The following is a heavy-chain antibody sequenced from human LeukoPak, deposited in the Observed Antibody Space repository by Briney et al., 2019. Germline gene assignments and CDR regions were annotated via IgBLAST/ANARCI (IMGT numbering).Heavy chain of an antibody. Sequence: ASVKVSCKASGYTFTSYGISWVRQAPGQGLEWMGWISAYNGNTNYAQKLQGRVTMTTDTSTSTAYMELRSLRSDDTAVYYCARAKRITMIVVVESDAFDIWGQGTMVTVSS. CDR3: ARAKRITMIVVVESDAFDI. D-gene: IGHD3-22*01. CDR2: ISAYNGNT. CDR1: GYTFTSYG. V-gene: IGHV1-18*01. J-gene: IGHJ3*02.